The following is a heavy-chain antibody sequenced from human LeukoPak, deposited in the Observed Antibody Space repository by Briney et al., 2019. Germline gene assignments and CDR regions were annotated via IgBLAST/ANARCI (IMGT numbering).Heavy chain of an antibody. CDR2: FDPEDGET. V-gene: IGHV1-24*01. Sequence: GASVKVSCKVSGYTLTELSMHWVRQAPGKGLEWMGGFDPEDGETIYAQKFQGRVAMTEDTSTDTAYMELSSLRSEDTAVYYCATVGSWTLDYSGSGSYLYWGQGTLVTVSS. CDR3: ATVGSWTLDYSGSGSYLY. D-gene: IGHD3-10*01. J-gene: IGHJ4*02. CDR1: GYTLTELS.